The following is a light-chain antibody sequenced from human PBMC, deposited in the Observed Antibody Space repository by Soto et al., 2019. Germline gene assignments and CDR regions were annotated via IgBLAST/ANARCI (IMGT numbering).Light chain of an antibody. CDR2: AAS. CDR3: QQYNSDWT. Sequence: DIQMTQSPSTLSASVGDRVTITCRASQSISSWLAWYQQKPGKAPKLLIYAASSLESGVPSRFSGSVSGTEFTLTISSLQPDDFATYYCQQYNSDWTFGQGTKVEIK. V-gene: IGKV1-5*01. J-gene: IGKJ1*01. CDR1: QSISSW.